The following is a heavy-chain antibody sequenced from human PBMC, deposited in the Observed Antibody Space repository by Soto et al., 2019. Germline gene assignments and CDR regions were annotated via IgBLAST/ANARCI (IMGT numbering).Heavy chain of an antibody. Sequence: EASVKVSCKASGYTFTSYAVQWVRQARGQRLGWIGWIVVGSGNTNYAQKFQERVTITRDMSTSTAYMELSSLRSEDTAVYYCAADSVSLVDTAMVLDYWGQGTLVTVSS. CDR2: IVVGSGNT. CDR3: AADSVSLVDTAMVLDY. V-gene: IGHV1-58*01. J-gene: IGHJ4*02. D-gene: IGHD5-18*01. CDR1: GYTFTSYA.